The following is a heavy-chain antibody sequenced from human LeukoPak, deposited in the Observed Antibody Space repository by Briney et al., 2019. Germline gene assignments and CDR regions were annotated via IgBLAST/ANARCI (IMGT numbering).Heavy chain of an antibody. V-gene: IGHV3-21*01. CDR3: ARGLVGATSPAYFDY. CDR1: GFTFSSYS. J-gene: IGHJ4*02. Sequence: GGSLRLSCAASGFTFSSYSMNWVRQAPGKGLEWVSSISSSSSYIYYADSVKGRFTISRDNAKNSLYLQMNSLRAEDTAVYYCARGLVGATSPAYFDYWGQGTPVTVSS. D-gene: IGHD1-26*01. CDR2: ISSSSSYI.